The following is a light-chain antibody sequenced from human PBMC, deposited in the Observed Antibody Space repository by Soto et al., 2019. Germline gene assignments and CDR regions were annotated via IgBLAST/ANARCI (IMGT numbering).Light chain of an antibody. CDR3: QQSYGTPII. J-gene: IGKJ5*01. CDR1: RSVLYSSNNKDY. CDR2: AAS. Sequence: DIVMIQSPDSLAVSLGERATINCKSSRSVLYSSNNKDYLAWYQQKPGKAPKLLIYAASSLQSGVPSRFSGSGSGTDFTLTISSLQPEDSATYYCQQSYGTPIICGQGKRRAIK. V-gene: IGKV4-1*01.